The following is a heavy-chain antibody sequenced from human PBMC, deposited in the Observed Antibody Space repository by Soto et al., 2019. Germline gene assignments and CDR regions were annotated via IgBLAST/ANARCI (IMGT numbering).Heavy chain of an antibody. CDR3: ARCPPRIAVAGTFPWFDP. D-gene: IGHD6-19*01. CDR1: GYTFTGYY. V-gene: IGHV1-2*04. Sequence: ASVKVSCKASGYTFTGYYMHWVRQAPGQGLEWMRWINPNSSGTNYAQKYQGWVTMTRDTSISTAYMELSRLRSDDTAVYYCARCPPRIAVAGTFPWFDPWGKGTLVTVSS. CDR2: INPNSSGT. J-gene: IGHJ5*02.